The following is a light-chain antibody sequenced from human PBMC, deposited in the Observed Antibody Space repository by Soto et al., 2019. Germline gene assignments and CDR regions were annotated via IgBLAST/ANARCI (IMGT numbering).Light chain of an antibody. CDR1: QDIRSY. J-gene: IGKJ4*01. Sequence: DIQLTQSPSFLSASVGDRVTITCRASQDIRSYLAWYQQKPGKAPNLLIYAASTLQSGFPSRFSGSGSGTEFTLTISSLQPEDFASYYCQQLNSYPLTFGGGTKVEI. V-gene: IGKV1-9*01. CDR3: QQLNSYPLT. CDR2: AAS.